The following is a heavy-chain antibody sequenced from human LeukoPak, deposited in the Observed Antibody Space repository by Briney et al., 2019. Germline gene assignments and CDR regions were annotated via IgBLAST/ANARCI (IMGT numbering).Heavy chain of an antibody. CDR3: ARDSEGVFDY. V-gene: IGHV4-31*03. CDR2: IYYSGST. D-gene: IGHD2-8*01. CDR1: GDSISSGGYY. Sequence: SETLSLTCTVSGDSISSGGYYWSWIRQHPGKGLEWIGYIYYSGSTYYNPSLKSRVTISVDTSKNQFSLKLSSVTAADTAVYYCARDSEGVFDYWGQGTLVTVSS. J-gene: IGHJ4*02.